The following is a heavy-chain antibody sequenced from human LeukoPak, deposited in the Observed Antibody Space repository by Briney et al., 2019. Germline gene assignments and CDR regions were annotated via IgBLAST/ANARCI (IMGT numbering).Heavy chain of an antibody. Sequence: PGGSLRLSCAASGFTFSSYGMHWVRQAPGKGLEWVAFIRYDGSNKYYADSVEGRFTISRDNSKNTLYLQMNSLRAEDTAAYYCAKKAAAGIAHFDYWGQGTLVTVSS. CDR2: IRYDGSNK. CDR3: AKKAAAGIAHFDY. V-gene: IGHV3-30*02. D-gene: IGHD6-13*01. J-gene: IGHJ4*02. CDR1: GFTFSSYG.